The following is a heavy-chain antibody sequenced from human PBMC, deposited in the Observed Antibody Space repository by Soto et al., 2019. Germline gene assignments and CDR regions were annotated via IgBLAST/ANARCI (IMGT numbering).Heavy chain of an antibody. CDR2: ISYDGSNK. CDR1: GFTFSSYG. Sequence: PGGSLRLSCAASGFTFSSYGMHWVRQAPGKGLEWVAVISYDGSNKYYADSVKGRFTISRDNSKNTLYLQMNSLRAEDTAVYYCAKEDFYYYDSSGYPGYWGQGTLVTVSS. CDR3: AKEDFYYYDSSGYPGY. J-gene: IGHJ4*02. D-gene: IGHD3-22*01. V-gene: IGHV3-30*18.